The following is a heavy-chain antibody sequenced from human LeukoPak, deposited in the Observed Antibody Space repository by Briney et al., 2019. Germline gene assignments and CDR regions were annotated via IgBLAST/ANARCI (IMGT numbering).Heavy chain of an antibody. J-gene: IGHJ4*02. CDR2: INSDGSIT. D-gene: IGHD6-13*01. CDR3: ASGSVAAAGTSH. CDR1: GFTFSRYW. Sequence: PGGSLRLSCAASGFTFSRYWMHWVRQAPGKGLVWVSQINSDGSITSYADSVKGRFTISRDNAKNTLYLQMNSLRAEDTAVYYCASGSVAAAGTSHWGQGTLVTVSS. V-gene: IGHV3-74*01.